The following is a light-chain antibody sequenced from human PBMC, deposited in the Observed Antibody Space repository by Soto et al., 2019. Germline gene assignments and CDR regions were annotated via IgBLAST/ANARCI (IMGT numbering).Light chain of an antibody. CDR3: CSYAGSSVYV. CDR2: EVI. V-gene: IGLV2-23*02. J-gene: IGLJ1*01. Sequence: QSVLTQVASVSGSPGQSITISCTGTSNVVGTFNLVSWYQQHPGKAPRLMIYEVIKRPSGVSNRFSGSKSGNTASLTISGLQAEDEADYYCCSYAGSSVYVFGTGTKVTVL. CDR1: SNVVGTFNL.